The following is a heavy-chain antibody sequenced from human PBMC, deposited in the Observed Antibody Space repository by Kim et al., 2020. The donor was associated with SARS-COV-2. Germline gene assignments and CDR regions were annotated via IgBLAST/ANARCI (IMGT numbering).Heavy chain of an antibody. CDR2: GTT. J-gene: IGHJ4*02. V-gene: IGHV3-15*01. CDR3: TTDAVIKDY. Sequence: GTTDYAAPVKGRFTISRDDSQNTLYLQMNSLKTEDTAVYYCTTDAVIKDYWGQGTLVTVSS.